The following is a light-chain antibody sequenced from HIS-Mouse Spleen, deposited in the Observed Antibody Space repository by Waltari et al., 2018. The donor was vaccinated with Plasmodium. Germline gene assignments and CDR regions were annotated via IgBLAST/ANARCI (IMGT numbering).Light chain of an antibody. CDR1: SRAAGGYNL. Sequence: QSALTQPASVSGSPGQSIPISCTGTSRAAGGYNLLSWYQQHPGKAPKLMIYEGSKRPSVVSNRFSGSKSGNTASLTISGLQAEDEADYYCCSYAGSSTLVFGGGTKLTVL. V-gene: IGLV2-23*01. J-gene: IGLJ2*01. CDR3: CSYAGSSTLV. CDR2: EGS.